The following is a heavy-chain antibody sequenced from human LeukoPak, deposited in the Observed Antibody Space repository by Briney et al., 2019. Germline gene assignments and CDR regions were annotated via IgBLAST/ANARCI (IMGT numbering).Heavy chain of an antibody. V-gene: IGHV3-23*01. CDR1: GFTFSSYA. D-gene: IGHD3-9*01. CDR2: IGGSAYST. J-gene: IGHJ4*02. Sequence: GGSLRLSCAASGFTFSSYAMSWARQAPGKGLEWVSVIGGSAYSTYYAGSVKGRFTISRDNSKNTVYLQMNSLRAEDTAVFYCTKHMGYDILTAYDFWGQGTLVSVSS. CDR3: TKHMGYDILTAYDF.